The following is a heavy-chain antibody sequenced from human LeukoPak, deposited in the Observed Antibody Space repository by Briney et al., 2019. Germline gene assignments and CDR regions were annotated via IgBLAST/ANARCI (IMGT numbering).Heavy chain of an antibody. Sequence: GASVNVSCKASGYTFTGYYMHWVRQAPGQGLECMGWINPNSGGTNYAQKFQGRVTMTRDTSISTAYMELSRLRSDATAGYYCARVPWQLVHGYYFDYWGQGTLVTVSS. D-gene: IGHD6-13*01. CDR1: GYTFTGYY. V-gene: IGHV1-2*02. CDR2: INPNSGGT. CDR3: ARVPWQLVHGYYFDY. J-gene: IGHJ4*02.